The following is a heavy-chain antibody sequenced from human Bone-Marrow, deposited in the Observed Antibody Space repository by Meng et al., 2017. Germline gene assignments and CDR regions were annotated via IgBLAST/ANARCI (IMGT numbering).Heavy chain of an antibody. J-gene: IGHJ4*02. V-gene: IGHV3-30-3*01. D-gene: IGHD6-19*01. CDR3: ASEGYSSGSAGIFDY. CDR1: GVSDSPIL. CDR2: ISGEGANK. Sequence: QVELVGAGGGAVQPGRSLSLSCVVSGVSDSPILHWVRQAPGEGPEWLAVISGEGANKLCADSVKDRFSISRDNSKNTVYLEMNSLRVEDTAMYYCASEGYSSGSAGIFDYWGQGILVTVSS.